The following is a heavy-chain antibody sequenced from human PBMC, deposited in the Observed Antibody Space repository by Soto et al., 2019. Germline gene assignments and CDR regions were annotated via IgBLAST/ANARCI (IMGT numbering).Heavy chain of an antibody. J-gene: IGHJ6*02. D-gene: IGHD2-21*02. CDR2: ISSTTNYI. Sequence: GSLRLSCAASGFTFTRYSMNWVRQAPGKGLEWVSFISSTTNYIYYADSMKGRFTVSRDNAKNSLSLQMNSLSAEDTGVYYCAREKTAWPLAYGLEVWGQGTTVTVSS. V-gene: IGHV3-21*03. CDR3: AREKTAWPLAYGLEV. CDR1: GFTFTRYS.